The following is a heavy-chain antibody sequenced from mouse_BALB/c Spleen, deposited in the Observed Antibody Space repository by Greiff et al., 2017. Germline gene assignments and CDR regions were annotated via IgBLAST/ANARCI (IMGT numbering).Heavy chain of an antibody. J-gene: IGHJ3*01. Sequence: DVKLVESGGGLVQPGGSLRLSCATSGFTFTDYYMSWVRQPPGKALEWLGFIRNNANGYTTEYSASVKGRFTISRDNSQSILYLQMNTLRAEDSATYYCARAGYDYNFAYWGQGTLVTVSA. D-gene: IGHD2-4*01. CDR1: GFTFTDYY. CDR3: ARAGYDYNFAY. CDR2: IRNNANGYTT. V-gene: IGHV7-3*02.